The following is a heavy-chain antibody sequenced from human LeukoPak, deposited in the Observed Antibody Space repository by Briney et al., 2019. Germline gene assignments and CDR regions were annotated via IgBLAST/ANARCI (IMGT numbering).Heavy chain of an antibody. CDR2: ITDSGNTI. Sequence: GGSLRLSCAASGFTFSDYNMNWVRQAPGKGLEWVSCITDSGNTIHYADSVKGRFTISRDNAKNSLYLQMNSLRAEDTAVYYCARSIGLTGGGVDVWGQGTTVTVSS. CDR1: GFTFSDYN. D-gene: IGHD3-9*01. J-gene: IGHJ6*02. CDR3: ARSIGLTGGGVDV. V-gene: IGHV3-11*01.